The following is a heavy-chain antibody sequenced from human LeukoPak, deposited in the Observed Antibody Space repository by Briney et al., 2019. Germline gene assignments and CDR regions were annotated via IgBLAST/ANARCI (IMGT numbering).Heavy chain of an antibody. D-gene: IGHD5-18*01. CDR2: ISSGGSPI. Sequence: GGSLRLSCAASGFTFSDYYMSWIRQAPGKGPEWVSYISSGGSPIYYADSVKGRFTISRDNSKNTLYLQMNSLRAEDTAVYYCARWAAMVAFDYWGQGTLVTVSS. CDR3: ARWAAMVAFDY. V-gene: IGHV3-11*01. J-gene: IGHJ4*02. CDR1: GFTFSDYY.